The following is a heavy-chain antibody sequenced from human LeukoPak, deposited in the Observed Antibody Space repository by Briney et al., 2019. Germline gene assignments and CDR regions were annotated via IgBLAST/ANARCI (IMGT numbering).Heavy chain of an antibody. D-gene: IGHD3-22*01. CDR1: GFTFSNFA. V-gene: IGHV3-23*01. CDR3: ARVIYYDSSPYFDY. CDR2: ISGSGGST. Sequence: GGSLRLSCVASGFTFSNFAMSWVRQTLGKGLEWVSGISGSGGSTYYADSVKGRFTISRDNAKNTLYLQMNSLRAEDTAVYYCARVIYYDSSPYFDYWGQGTLVTVSS. J-gene: IGHJ4*02.